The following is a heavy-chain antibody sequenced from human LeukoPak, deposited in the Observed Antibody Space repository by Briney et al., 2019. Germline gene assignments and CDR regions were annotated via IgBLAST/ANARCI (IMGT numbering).Heavy chain of an antibody. V-gene: IGHV3-74*01. CDR1: GTISSNHW. CDR3: AFVVVGTEGAFDI. CDR2: INIDGNST. D-gene: IGHD1-26*01. J-gene: IGHJ3*02. Sequence: WGSLRLSCEIAGTISSNHWMHWVHQAPGEGLVWVSRINIDGNSTTYADSVRGRFTISRDNAKNTLYLQMNSLRAEDTAVYYCAFVVVGTEGAFDIWGQGTMVTVSS.